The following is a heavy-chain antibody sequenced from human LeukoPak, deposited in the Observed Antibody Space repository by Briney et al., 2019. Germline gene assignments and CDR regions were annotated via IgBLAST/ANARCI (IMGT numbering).Heavy chain of an antibody. J-gene: IGHJ3*02. D-gene: IGHD1-26*01. CDR3: ARTFMGATVFRDAFDI. CDR2: INSDGSST. Sequence: QPGGSLRLSCAASGFTFSSYWMHWVRQAPGKGLVWVSRINSDGSSTSYADSVKGRFTISRDNAKNSLYLQMNSLRAEDTAVYYCARTFMGATVFRDAFDIWGRGTMVTVSS. V-gene: IGHV3-74*01. CDR1: GFTFSSYW.